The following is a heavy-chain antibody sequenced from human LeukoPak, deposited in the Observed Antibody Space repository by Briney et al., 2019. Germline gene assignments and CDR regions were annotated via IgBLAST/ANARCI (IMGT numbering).Heavy chain of an antibody. CDR2: ISGSGGST. J-gene: IGHJ4*02. V-gene: IGHV3-23*01. CDR3: AKERGSSWYSIDY. CDR1: GFTFSSYA. Sequence: GGSLRLSCAASGFTFSSYAMSWVRQAPGKGLEWVSAISGSGGSTHYADSVKDRFTISRDNSKNTLYLQMNSLRAEDTAVYYCAKERGSSWYSIDYWGQGTLVTVSS. D-gene: IGHD6-13*01.